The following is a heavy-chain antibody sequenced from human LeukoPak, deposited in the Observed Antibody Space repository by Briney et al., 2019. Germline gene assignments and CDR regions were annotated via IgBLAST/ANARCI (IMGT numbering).Heavy chain of an antibody. V-gene: IGHV3-7*01. CDR1: GFTFSSYW. J-gene: IGHJ4*02. CDR2: IKQDGSEK. Sequence: GGSLRLSCAASGFTFSSYWMSWVRQAPGKGLEWVANIKQDGSEKYYVDSVKGRFTISRDNAKNSLYLQMNSPRAEDTAVYYCARDGTPFIAVAGRFGYWGQGTLVTVSS. CDR3: ARDGTPFIAVAGRFGY. D-gene: IGHD6-19*01.